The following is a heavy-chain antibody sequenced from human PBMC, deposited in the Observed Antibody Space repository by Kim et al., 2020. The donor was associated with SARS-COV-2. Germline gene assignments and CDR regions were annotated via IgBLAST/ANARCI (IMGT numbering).Heavy chain of an antibody. D-gene: IGHD3-16*02. V-gene: IGHV4-34*01. J-gene: IGHJ4*02. CDR3: ARCLGYFSYDY. CDR2: T. Sequence: TSNTPSLKSRVTISVDTAKDQFSLELSSVTAADTAVYCCARCLGYFSYDYWGQGTLVTVSS.